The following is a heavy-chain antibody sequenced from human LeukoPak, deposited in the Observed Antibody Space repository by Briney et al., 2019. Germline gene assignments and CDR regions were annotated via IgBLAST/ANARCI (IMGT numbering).Heavy chain of an antibody. J-gene: IGHJ4*02. CDR3: ASFLEYSSSSRHFDC. D-gene: IGHD6-6*01. CDR2: INHSGSP. Sequence: SETLSLTCAVSGESHSRFYWSWIRQSPGRGLEWIGEINHSGSPNYNPSLKSRVTISLDTSKNQFSLRVPSVTAADTAVYYCASFLEYSSSSRHFDCWGQGTLVTVSS. CDR1: GESHSRFY. V-gene: IGHV4-34*01.